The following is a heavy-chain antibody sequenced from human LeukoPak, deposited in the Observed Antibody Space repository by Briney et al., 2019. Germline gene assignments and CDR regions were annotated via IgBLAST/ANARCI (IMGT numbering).Heavy chain of an antibody. CDR2: VSGSGDST. Sequence: PGGSLRLSCAASGFSFSSYAMSWVRQAPGKGLEWVSTVSGSGDSTYYADSVKGRFAISRDNSKNTLYLQMNSLRADDTAVYYCARASYGYGSFDYWGQGTLVTVSS. J-gene: IGHJ4*02. D-gene: IGHD5-18*01. CDR1: GFSFSSYA. V-gene: IGHV3-23*01. CDR3: ARASYGYGSFDY.